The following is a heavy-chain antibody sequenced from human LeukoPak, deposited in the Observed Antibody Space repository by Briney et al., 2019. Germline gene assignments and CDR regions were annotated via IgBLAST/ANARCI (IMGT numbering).Heavy chain of an antibody. J-gene: IGHJ5*02. Sequence: SETLSLTCAVYGGSFSGYYWSWIRQPPGKGLEWIGEINHSGSTNYNPSLKSRVTISVDTSKNQFSLKLSSVTAAGTAVYYCAIGSLNWFDPWGQGTLATVSS. CDR3: AIGSLNWFDP. CDR2: INHSGST. D-gene: IGHD3-16*01. CDR1: GGSFSGYY. V-gene: IGHV4-34*01.